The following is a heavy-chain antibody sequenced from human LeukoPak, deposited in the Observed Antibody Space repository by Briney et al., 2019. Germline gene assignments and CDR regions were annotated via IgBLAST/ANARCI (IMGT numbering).Heavy chain of an antibody. Sequence: GGSLRLSCAASGFTFSSYWMNWVRQAPGKGLVWVSRIASDGSSTTYADSVKGRFSISRDNAKNTLYLQMNSLRVEDTAVYYCATYGDYVGGAFDYWGQGTLVTVSS. CDR3: ATYGDYVGGAFDY. V-gene: IGHV3-74*01. D-gene: IGHD4-17*01. CDR1: GFTFSSYW. J-gene: IGHJ4*02. CDR2: IASDGSST.